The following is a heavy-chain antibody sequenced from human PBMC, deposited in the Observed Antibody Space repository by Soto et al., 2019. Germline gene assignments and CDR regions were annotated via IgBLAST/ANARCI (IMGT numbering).Heavy chain of an antibody. CDR1: GGTFSRNA. CDR2: IIPVFGTA. Sequence: SVKVSCTASGGTFSRNAISWVRQAPGQGLEWMGGIIPVFGTANYAQKFQGRVTITADESTSTAYLELSSLRSEDTALYYCARDGIINIWPYYFGMDVWGQGTTVTVSS. CDR3: ARDGIINIWPYYFGMDV. D-gene: IGHD3-10*01. V-gene: IGHV1-69*13. J-gene: IGHJ6*02.